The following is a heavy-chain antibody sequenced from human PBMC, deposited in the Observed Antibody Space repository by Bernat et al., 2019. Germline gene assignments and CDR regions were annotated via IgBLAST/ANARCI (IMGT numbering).Heavy chain of an antibody. J-gene: IGHJ5*02. CDR3: AHRRRAYSSSWYLGFDP. CDR2: IYWDDDK. D-gene: IGHD6-13*01. CDR1: GFSLNTSGVG. Sequence: QITLKESGPTLLKPTQTLTLTCTFSGFSLNTSGVGVGWIRQPPGKALEWLALIYWDDDKRYSPSLKSRLTITKDTSKNQVVLTMTNMDPVDKAAYYCAHRRRAYSSSWYLGFDPWGRGTLVTVSS. V-gene: IGHV2-5*02.